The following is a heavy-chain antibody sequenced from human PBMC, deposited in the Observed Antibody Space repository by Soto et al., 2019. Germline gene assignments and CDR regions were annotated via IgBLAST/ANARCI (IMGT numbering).Heavy chain of an antibody. CDR2: ISSSGSTI. V-gene: IGHV3-48*03. J-gene: IGHJ6*02. CDR1: GFTLSSYE. CDR3: GSHAPNHSGYYYYGMDV. Sequence: GGSLRLSCAASGFTLSSYEMNWVRQAPGKGLEWVSYISSSGSTIYYADSVKGRFTISRDNAKNSLYLQMNSLRAEDTAVYYCGSHAPNHSGYYYYGMDVWGQGTTVTVSS. D-gene: IGHD1-26*01.